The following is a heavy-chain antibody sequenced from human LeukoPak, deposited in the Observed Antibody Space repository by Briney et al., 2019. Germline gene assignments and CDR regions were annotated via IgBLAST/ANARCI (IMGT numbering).Heavy chain of an antibody. CDR2: IYYSGST. Sequence: SDTLSLTCTVSGGSISISSYYWGWIRQPPGKGLEWFGSIYYSGSTYYNPSLMSRVTISVDTSKYQFSLKLSSVAAADTAVYYCARRPSIAAREPYYFDYWGQGTLVTVSS. V-gene: IGHV4-39*01. CDR3: ARRPSIAAREPYYFDY. CDR1: GGSISISSYY. D-gene: IGHD6-6*01. J-gene: IGHJ4*02.